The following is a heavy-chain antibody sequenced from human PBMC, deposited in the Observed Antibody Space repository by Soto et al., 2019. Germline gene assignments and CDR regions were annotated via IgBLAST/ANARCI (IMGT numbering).Heavy chain of an antibody. CDR2: IYHSGST. CDR1: GYSISSGDY. D-gene: IGHD1-1*01. J-gene: IGHJ4*02. CDR3: AREDERWNYPDY. V-gene: IGHV4-38-2*02. Sequence: QVQLQESGPGLVKPSETLSLTCAVSGYSISSGDYWGWIRQPPGKGLEWIGSIYHSGSTYYNPSLKSRVTISVDTSKNQFSLKLSSVTAADTAVYYCAREDERWNYPDYWGQGTLVTVSS.